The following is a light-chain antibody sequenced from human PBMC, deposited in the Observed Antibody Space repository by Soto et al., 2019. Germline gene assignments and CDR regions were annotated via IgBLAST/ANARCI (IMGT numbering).Light chain of an antibody. J-gene: IGLJ3*02. V-gene: IGLV1-44*01. CDR2: NNN. CDR1: TSNIGSNI. CDR3: AAWDDTLNGLV. Sequence: QSALTQPPSASGTPGQRISISCSGRTSNIGSNIVAWYQHLPGTAPKLLIYNNNRRPSGVPDRFFGSKSGSSASLAISGLQPDDESHYYCAAWDDTLNGLVFGGGTKLTVL.